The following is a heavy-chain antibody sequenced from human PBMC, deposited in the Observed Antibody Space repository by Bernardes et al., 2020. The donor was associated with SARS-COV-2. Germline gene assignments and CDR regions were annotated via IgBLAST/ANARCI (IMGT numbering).Heavy chain of an antibody. CDR1: GFTFSIYA. J-gene: IGHJ6*02. CDR2: ISYDGSNK. CDR3: ARAKSGHYYYGMDV. V-gene: IGHV3-30-3*01. Sequence: GGSLRLSCAASGFTFSIYAMHWVRQAPGKGLEWVAVISYDGSNKYYADSVKGRFTISRDNSKNTLYLQMNSLRAEDTAVYYCARAKSGHYYYGMDVWGQGTTVTVSS.